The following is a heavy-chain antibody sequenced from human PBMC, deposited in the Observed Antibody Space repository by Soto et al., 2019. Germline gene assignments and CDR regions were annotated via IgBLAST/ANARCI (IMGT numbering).Heavy chain of an antibody. D-gene: IGHD3-3*01. CDR2: MNPNSGNT. CDR1: GYTFTSYD. V-gene: IGHV1-8*01. J-gene: IGHJ6*02. CDR3: ARGSVLIRVSEAGGMEV. Sequence: GASVKVSCKASGYTFTSYDINWVRQATGQGLEWMGWMNPNSGNTGYAQKFQGRVTMTRNTSISTAYMELSSLRSEDTAVYYCARGSVLIRVSEAGGMEVWGQGTTVTVSS.